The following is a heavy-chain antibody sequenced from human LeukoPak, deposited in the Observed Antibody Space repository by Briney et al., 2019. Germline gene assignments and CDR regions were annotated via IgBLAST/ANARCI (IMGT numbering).Heavy chain of an antibody. CDR1: GYIFNGYF. J-gene: IGHJ4*02. D-gene: IGHD6-13*01. V-gene: IGHV1-2*02. Sequence: GASVKVSCKASGYIFNGYFMHWVRQAPGQGPEWMGCINPISGATKYAPKFQGRVTVGRDTSISTAYMELSRLTSDDSAVYYCARDPAADEVGLDYWGQGTLVTVSS. CDR2: INPISGAT. CDR3: ARDPAADEVGLDY.